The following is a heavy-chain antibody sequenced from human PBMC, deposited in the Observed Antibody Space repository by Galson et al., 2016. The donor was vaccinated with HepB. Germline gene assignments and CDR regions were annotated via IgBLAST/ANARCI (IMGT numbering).Heavy chain of an antibody. V-gene: IGHV3-74*01. D-gene: IGHD3-9*01. J-gene: IGHJ4*02. CDR2: INSDGSSR. CDR3: AVSMGGAFDWYDYLDY. CDR1: GFTFSRYW. Sequence: SLRLSCAASGFTFSRYWMHWVRQVPGKGLVWVSRINSDGSSRNYADSVKGRFTISRDNAESTLYLQMNSLRVEDTALYYCAVSMGGAFDWYDYLDYWGQETLVAVTP.